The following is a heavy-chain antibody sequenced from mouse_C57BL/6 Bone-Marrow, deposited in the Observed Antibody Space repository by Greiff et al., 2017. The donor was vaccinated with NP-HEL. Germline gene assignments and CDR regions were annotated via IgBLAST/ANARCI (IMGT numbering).Heavy chain of an antibody. CDR1: GFTFSSYG. Sequence: EVKLLESGGDLVKPGGSLKLSCAASGFTFSSYGMSWVRQTPDKRLEWVATISSGGSYTYYPDSVKGRFTISRDNAKNTLYLQMSSLKSEDTAMYYCARRNYYGLCWCFDVWGTGTTVTVSS. CDR2: ISSGGSYT. D-gene: IGHD1-1*01. J-gene: IGHJ1*03. V-gene: IGHV5-6*02. CDR3: ARRNYYGLCWCFDV.